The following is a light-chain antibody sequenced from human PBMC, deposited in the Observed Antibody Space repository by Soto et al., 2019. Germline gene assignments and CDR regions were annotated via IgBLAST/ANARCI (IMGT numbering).Light chain of an antibody. CDR3: QQYGSSPPT. CDR2: GAS. CDR1: QSVSSSY. J-gene: IGKJ1*01. Sequence: EILLTQSPGALSLSPGLRATLSFMASQSVSSSYLAWYQQKPGQAPRLLIYGASSRATGIPDRFSGSGSGTDFTLTISRLEPEDFAVYYCQQYGSSPPTFGQGTKVDIK. V-gene: IGKV3-20*01.